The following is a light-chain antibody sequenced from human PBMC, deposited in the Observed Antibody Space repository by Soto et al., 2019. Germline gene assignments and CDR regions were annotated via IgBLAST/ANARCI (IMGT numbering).Light chain of an antibody. J-gene: IGLJ2*01. Sequence: QSVLTQPPSVSAAPGQKVTISCSGSSSNIGNNYVSWYQQLPGTAPKLLIYENNKRPSGIPDRFSGSKSGTSATLGITGLQTGDEADYYCGTWDSSLSFSHVVFGGGTKLTVL. CDR3: GTWDSSLSFSHVV. CDR2: ENN. V-gene: IGLV1-51*02. CDR1: SSNIGNNY.